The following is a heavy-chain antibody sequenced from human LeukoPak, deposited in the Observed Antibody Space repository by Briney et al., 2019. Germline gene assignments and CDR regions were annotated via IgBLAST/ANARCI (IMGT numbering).Heavy chain of an antibody. CDR3: ARGSNSGSSRVDY. J-gene: IGHJ4*02. CDR2: INHSGST. V-gene: IGHV4-34*01. Sequence: SETLSLTCAVYGGSFSGYYWSWIRQPPGKGLEWIGEINHSGSTNYNPSLKSRVTISVDTSKNQFSLKLSSVTAADTAVYYCARGSNSGSSRVDYWGQGTLVTISS. CDR1: GGSFSGYY. D-gene: IGHD6-6*01.